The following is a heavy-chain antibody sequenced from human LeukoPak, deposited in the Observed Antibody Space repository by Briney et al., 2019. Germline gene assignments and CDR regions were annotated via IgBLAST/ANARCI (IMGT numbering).Heavy chain of an antibody. CDR1: GYSFTSYW. CDR3: ARLQGTNSNTYYSGSGSQYGMDV. Sequence: GESLKISCKGSGYSFTSYWIGWVRQMPGKDLEWMGIIYPGDSDTRYSPSFQGQVTISADKSIGTAYLQWSSLKASDTAMYYCARLQGTNSNTYYSGSGSQYGMDVWGQGTTVTVSS. D-gene: IGHD3-10*01. J-gene: IGHJ6*02. CDR2: IYPGDSDT. V-gene: IGHV5-51*01.